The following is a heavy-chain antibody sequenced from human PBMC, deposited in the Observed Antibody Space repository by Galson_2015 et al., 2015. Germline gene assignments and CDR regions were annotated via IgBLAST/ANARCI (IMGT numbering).Heavy chain of an antibody. J-gene: IGHJ6*02. Sequence: SCKASGYTFTSYDINGVRQATGQGLEWMGWMNLQSGNTGSAQKFQGRVTMTRSTSISTAYMGLSSLRSEDTAVYYCARAYGDLDVWGQGTTVTVSS. CDR3: ARAYGDLDV. D-gene: IGHD3-16*01. V-gene: IGHV1-8*01. CDR2: MNLQSGNT. CDR1: GYTFTSYD.